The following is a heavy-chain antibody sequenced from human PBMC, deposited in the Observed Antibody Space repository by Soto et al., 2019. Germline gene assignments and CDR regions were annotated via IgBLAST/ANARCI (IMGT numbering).Heavy chain of an antibody. D-gene: IGHD3-10*01. CDR3: ASEGGTMVRGALRGMGG. CDR1: GGTFSSYA. CDR2: IIPIFGTA. Sequence: SVKVSCKASGGTFSSYAISWVRQAPGQGLEWMGGIIPIFGTANYAQKFQGRVTITADESTRTAYMGLSSLRSEDTAVYYCASEGGTMVRGALRGMGGWGQGTRVTVSS. V-gene: IGHV1-69*13. J-gene: IGHJ6*02.